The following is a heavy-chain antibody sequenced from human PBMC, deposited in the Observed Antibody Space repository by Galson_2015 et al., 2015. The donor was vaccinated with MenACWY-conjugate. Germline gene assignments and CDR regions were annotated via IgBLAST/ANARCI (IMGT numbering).Heavy chain of an antibody. Sequence: SLRLSCAASGFTFSSYAMSWVRQAPGKGLEWVSAISGSGGSTYYADSVKGRFTISRDNSKNTLYLQMNSLRAEDTAVYYCAKGQFTIFGVVIIPNDAFDIWGQGTMVTVSS. V-gene: IGHV3-23*01. CDR3: AKGQFTIFGVVIIPNDAFDI. J-gene: IGHJ3*02. D-gene: IGHD3-3*01. CDR1: GFTFSSYA. CDR2: ISGSGGST.